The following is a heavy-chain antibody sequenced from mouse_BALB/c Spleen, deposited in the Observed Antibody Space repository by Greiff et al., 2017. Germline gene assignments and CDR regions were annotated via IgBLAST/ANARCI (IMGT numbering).Heavy chain of an antibody. D-gene: IGHD2-3*01. Sequence: EVHLVESGGGLVQPGGSRKLSCAASGFTFSSFGMHWVRQAPEKGLEWVAYISSGSSTIYYADTVKGRFTISRDNPKNTLFLQMTSLRSEDTAMYYCARKGDGYYVLYAMDYWGQGTSVTVSS. CDR2: ISSGSSTI. J-gene: IGHJ4*01. CDR1: GFTFSSFG. V-gene: IGHV5-17*02. CDR3: ARKGDGYYVLYAMDY.